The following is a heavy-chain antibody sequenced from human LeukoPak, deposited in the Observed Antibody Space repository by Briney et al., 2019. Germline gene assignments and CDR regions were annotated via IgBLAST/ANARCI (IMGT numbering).Heavy chain of an antibody. CDR1: GFTFSSYW. CDR2: IKQDGSDK. J-gene: IGHJ5*02. D-gene: IGHD3-16*01. Sequence: GGSLRLSCAASGFTFSSYWMTWVRQAPGKGLEWVANIKQDGSDKYYVDPVRGRFTVSRDNAKNSLYLQMNTLRAEDTAVYYCARGGTPQVRVAINWFDPWGQGTLVTVSP. V-gene: IGHV3-7*03. CDR3: ARGGTPQVRVAINWFDP.